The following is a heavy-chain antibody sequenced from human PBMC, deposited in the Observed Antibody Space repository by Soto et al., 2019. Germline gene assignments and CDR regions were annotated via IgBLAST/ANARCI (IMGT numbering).Heavy chain of an antibody. D-gene: IGHD3-10*01. Sequence: GGSLRLSFAASGFTFSSYAMSWVRQAPGKGLEWVSAISGSGGSTYYADSVKGRLTISRDKSKNRLYLQMNSLRAEDRAVYYCAKEGKELLWFGELLNRGWFDPWGQGTLVTVSS. CDR2: ISGSGGST. CDR3: AKEGKELLWFGELLNRGWFDP. V-gene: IGHV3-23*01. CDR1: GFTFSSYA. J-gene: IGHJ5*02.